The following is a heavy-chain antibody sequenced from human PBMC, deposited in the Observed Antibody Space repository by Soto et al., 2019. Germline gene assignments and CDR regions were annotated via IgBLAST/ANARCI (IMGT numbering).Heavy chain of an antibody. J-gene: IGHJ6*02. CDR3: AREMMEGYFWSGYYEGGGLDFPNYYYYGMDV. Sequence: ASVKVSCKASGYTFTGYYMHWVRQAPGQGLEWMGWINPNSGGTNYAQKFQGWVTMTRDTSISTAYMELSRLRSDDTAVYYCAREMMEGYFWSGYYEGGGLDFPNYYYYGMDVWGQGTTVTVSS. V-gene: IGHV1-2*04. CDR2: INPNSGGT. D-gene: IGHD3-3*01. CDR1: GYTFTGYY.